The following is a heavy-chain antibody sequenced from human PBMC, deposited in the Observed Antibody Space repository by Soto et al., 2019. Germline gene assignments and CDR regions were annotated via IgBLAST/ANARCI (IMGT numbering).Heavy chain of an antibody. CDR2: LYDSGST. CDR1: VDAVSSTTNY. CDR3: ARLSGWYRKNWFDP. V-gene: IGHV4-39*01. Sequence: SEPLSLTCTVSVDAVSSTTNYWCWIRQSPGKGLEWIGSLYDSGSTYYNPSLKSRVSISVDTSKNQFSLKLISVTAADTAVYYCARLSGWYRKNWFDPWGQGTLVTVSS. J-gene: IGHJ5*02. D-gene: IGHD6-19*01.